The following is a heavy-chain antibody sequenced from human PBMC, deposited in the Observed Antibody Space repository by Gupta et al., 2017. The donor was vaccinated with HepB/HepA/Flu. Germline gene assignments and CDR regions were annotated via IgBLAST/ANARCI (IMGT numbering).Heavy chain of an antibody. V-gene: IGHV5-51*01. D-gene: IGHD3-22*01. J-gene: IGHJ4*02. CDR2: SYPDDSDI. CDR3: ARAYDSSGRYFDY. Sequence: EVQTVQSATEVTPPGESLKFSCKGSGYGFTNYCIGWVRQMPGKALEWMAISYPDDSDIIYNPSFQGQVTISGDKSISTAYLQWNSLKASDTAMYYCARAYDSSGRYFDYWGQGTLVTVSS. CDR1: GYGFTNYC.